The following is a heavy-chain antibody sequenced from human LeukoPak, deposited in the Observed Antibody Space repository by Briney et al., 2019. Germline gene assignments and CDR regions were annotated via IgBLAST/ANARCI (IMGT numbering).Heavy chain of an antibody. J-gene: IGHJ5*02. CDR1: GYTFTDYY. V-gene: IGHV1-2*02. CDR2: INPNSGGA. D-gene: IGHD3-10*01. CDR3: VRVRGSGSYSVMLGWFDP. Sequence: ASVKVSCTASGYTFTDYYIHWVRQAPEQGLEWMGWINPNSGGAKYAQKFQGRVTMTRDTSISTAYMALSSLRSDDTAVYYCVRVRGSGSYSVMLGWFDPWGQGTLVIVSS.